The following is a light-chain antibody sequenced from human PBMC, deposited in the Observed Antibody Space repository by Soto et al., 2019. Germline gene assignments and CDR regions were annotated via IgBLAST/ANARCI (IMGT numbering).Light chain of an antibody. Sequence: DIQMTQSPSTLSASVGDRVTITCRASQSITTWLAWYQQKPGKTPKLLIYKASSLESGVPSRFSGSGSGTEFTLTISSLQPDDIETYFWQQYNSYPWSFGQGTKVEIK. CDR3: QQYNSYPWS. CDR2: KAS. V-gene: IGKV1-5*03. CDR1: QSITTW. J-gene: IGKJ1*01.